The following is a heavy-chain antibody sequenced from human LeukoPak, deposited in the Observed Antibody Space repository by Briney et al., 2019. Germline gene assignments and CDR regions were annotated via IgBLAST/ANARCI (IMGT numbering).Heavy chain of an antibody. J-gene: IGHJ4*02. CDR1: GFAFSSYS. CDR2: ISSSSSYI. D-gene: IGHD5-24*01. Sequence: GGSLRLSCAASGFAFSSYSMNWVRQAPGKGLEWVSSISSSSSYIYYADSVKGRFTISRDNAENSLYLQMNSLRVEDTAVYFCARGEEKSTITALDSWGQGTLVTVSS. CDR3: ARGEEKSTITALDS. V-gene: IGHV3-21*01.